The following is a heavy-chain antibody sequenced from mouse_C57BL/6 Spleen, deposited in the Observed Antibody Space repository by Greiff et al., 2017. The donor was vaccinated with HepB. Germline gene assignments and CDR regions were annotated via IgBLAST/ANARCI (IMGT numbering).Heavy chain of an antibody. V-gene: IGHV5-12*01. Sequence: EVNVVESGGGLVQPGGSLKLSCAASGFTFSDYYMYWVRQTPEKRLEWVAYISNGGGSTYYPDTVKGRFTISRDNAKNTLYLQMSRLKSEDTAMYYCARPHYDYDVAWFAYWGQGTLVTVSA. CDR2: ISNGGGST. CDR3: ARPHYDYDVAWFAY. D-gene: IGHD2-4*01. J-gene: IGHJ3*01. CDR1: GFTFSDYY.